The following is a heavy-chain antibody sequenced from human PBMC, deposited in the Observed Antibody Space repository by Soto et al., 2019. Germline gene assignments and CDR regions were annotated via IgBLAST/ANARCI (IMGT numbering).Heavy chain of an antibody. V-gene: IGHV3-23*01. D-gene: IGHD6-19*01. CDR1: GFTFSSYA. CDR2: ISGSGGST. Sequence: EVQLLESGGGLVQPGGSLRLSCAASGFTFSSYAMSWVRQAPGKGLEWVSAISGSGGSTYYADSVKGRFTISRDNSKNTLYLQMNSLRAEDTAVYYCPKRVRAVYGMDVWGQGTTVTVSS. J-gene: IGHJ6*02. CDR3: PKRVRAVYGMDV.